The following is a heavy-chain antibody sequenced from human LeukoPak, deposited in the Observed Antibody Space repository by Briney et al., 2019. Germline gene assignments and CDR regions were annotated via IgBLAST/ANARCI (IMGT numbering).Heavy chain of an antibody. Sequence: ASVKASCKASGYAFTSYDINWVRQATGQGLEWMGWMNPNSGNTGYAQKFQGRVTITRNTSISTAYMELSSLRSEDTAVYYCARGSVPATADWFDPWGQGTLVTVSS. J-gene: IGHJ5*02. V-gene: IGHV1-8*03. CDR2: MNPNSGNT. CDR3: ARGSVPATADWFDP. D-gene: IGHD2-2*01. CDR1: GYAFTSYD.